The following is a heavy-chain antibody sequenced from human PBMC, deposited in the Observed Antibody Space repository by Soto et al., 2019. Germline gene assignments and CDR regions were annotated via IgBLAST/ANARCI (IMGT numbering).Heavy chain of an antibody. J-gene: IGHJ6*02. CDR2: IWYDGSNK. CDR1: GFTFSSYG. Sequence: PGGSLRLSCAASGFTFSSYGMHWVRQAPGKGLEWVAVIWYDGSNKYYADSVKGRFTISRDNSKNTLYLQMNSLRAEDTAVYYCARVQPGTRWTYYYYGMDVWGQGTTVTVSS. D-gene: IGHD2-2*01. V-gene: IGHV3-33*01. CDR3: ARVQPGTRWTYYYYGMDV.